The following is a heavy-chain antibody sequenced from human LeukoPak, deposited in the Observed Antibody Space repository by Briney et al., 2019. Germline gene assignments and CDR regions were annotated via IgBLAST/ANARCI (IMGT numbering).Heavy chain of an antibody. V-gene: IGHV4-59*12. CDR1: GGAISSYY. CDR3: ARDYYYDSSGTDAFDI. J-gene: IGHJ3*02. D-gene: IGHD3-22*01. Sequence: SETLSLTCTVSGGAISSYYWSWIRQPPGKGLEWIGYIYYSGSTYYNPSHKSRVTISVDTSKNQFSLKLSSVTAADTAVYYCARDYYYDSSGTDAFDIWGQGTMVTVSS. CDR2: IYYSGST.